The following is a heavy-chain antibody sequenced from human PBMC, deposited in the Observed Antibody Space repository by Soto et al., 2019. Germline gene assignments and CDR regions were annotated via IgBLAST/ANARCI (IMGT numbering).Heavy chain of an antibody. CDR3: VRDLLGSGGHFDY. CDR2: IWYDGSNT. Sequence: GSLGPPCAASGFIFSSFGMHWVRQAPGKGLEWVAHIWYDGSNTYYADSVKGRFTISRDNSRNTVYLQMNSLRAEDTAVYHCVRDLLGSGGHFDYWGQGTPVTVSS. D-gene: IGHD7-27*01. CDR1: GFIFSSFG. J-gene: IGHJ4*02. V-gene: IGHV3-33*01.